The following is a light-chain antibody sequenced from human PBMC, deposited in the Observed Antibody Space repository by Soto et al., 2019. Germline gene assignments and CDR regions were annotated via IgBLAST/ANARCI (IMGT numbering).Light chain of an antibody. Sequence: DIQMTQSPSSLSASVGDRVTITCRASQSIRSFLNWYQQKPGKAPKLLIYDASSLQGGIPSRFSGSGSGTEFTLTISSLQPEDFATYYCQQTYSTHTFGGGTKVEIQ. V-gene: IGKV1-39*01. CDR1: QSIRSF. CDR3: QQTYSTHT. CDR2: DAS. J-gene: IGKJ4*01.